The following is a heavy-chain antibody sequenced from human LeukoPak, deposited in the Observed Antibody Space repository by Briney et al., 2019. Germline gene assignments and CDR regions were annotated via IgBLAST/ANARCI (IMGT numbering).Heavy chain of an antibody. Sequence: ASMKVSCKASGYTFTSYDINWVRQATGQGLEWMGWMNPNSGNTGYAQKFQGRVTMTRNTSISTAYMELSSLRSEDSAVYYCARATVTNYYYYGMDVWGQGTTVTVSS. CDR3: ARATVTNYYYYGMDV. CDR2: MNPNSGNT. D-gene: IGHD4-17*01. V-gene: IGHV1-8*01. CDR1: GYTFTSYD. J-gene: IGHJ6*02.